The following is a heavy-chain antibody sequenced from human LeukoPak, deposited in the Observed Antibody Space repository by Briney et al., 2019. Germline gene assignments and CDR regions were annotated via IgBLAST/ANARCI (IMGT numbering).Heavy chain of an antibody. CDR1: GYSFTTYW. V-gene: IGHV5-51*01. J-gene: IGHJ4*02. Sequence: GESLKISCKGSGYSFTTYWIAWVRQMPGKGLEWMGIIYPGDSDTRYSPSFQGQVTISADKSISTAYLQWSSLKASDTAMYYCARRDCSTTISYPDSIDYWGQGTLVTVSS. CDR3: ARRDCSTTISYPDSIDY. D-gene: IGHD2-2*01. CDR2: IYPGDSDT.